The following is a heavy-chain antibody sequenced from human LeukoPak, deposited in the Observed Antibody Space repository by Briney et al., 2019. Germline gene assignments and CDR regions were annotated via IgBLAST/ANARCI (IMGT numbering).Heavy chain of an antibody. CDR3: ARGSSGYDFWSGRQYYFDY. CDR1: GGSISSGDYY. CDR2: IYYSGST. J-gene: IGHJ4*02. D-gene: IGHD3-3*01. Sequence: SETLSLTCTVSGGSISSGDYYWGWIRQPPGKGLEWIGYIYYSGSTYYNPSLKSRVTISVDTSKNQFSLKLSSVTAADTAVYYCARGSSGYDFWSGRQYYFDYWGQGTLVTVSS. V-gene: IGHV4-30-4*08.